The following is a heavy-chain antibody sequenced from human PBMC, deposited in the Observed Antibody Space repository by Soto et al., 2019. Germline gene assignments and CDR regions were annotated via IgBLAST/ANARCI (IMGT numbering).Heavy chain of an antibody. J-gene: IGHJ6*01. Sequence: QVQLVQSGAEVKKPGSSVKVSCKASGGTFSSYAISWVRQAPGQGLGWMGGFIPMFNRPHSARKFQGRVTITADESTSTAYMDLSSLRSEDTAVYYCARGQFHHVSNYYYALDVW. V-gene: IGHV1-69*01. CDR3: ARGQFHHVSNYYYALDV. CDR2: FIPMFNRP. CDR1: GGTFSSYA.